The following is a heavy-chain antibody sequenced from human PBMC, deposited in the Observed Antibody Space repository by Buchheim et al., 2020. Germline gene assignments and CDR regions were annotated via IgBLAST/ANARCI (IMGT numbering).Heavy chain of an antibody. CDR2: IGTAGDT. CDR1: GFTFSSYD. D-gene: IGHD3-10*01. CDR3: AKGSGGFGELFPFDY. J-gene: IGHJ4*02. V-gene: IGHV3-13*01. Sequence: EVQLVESGGGLVQPGGSLRLSCAASGFTFSSYDMHWVRQATGKGLEWVSAIGTAGDTYYPGSVKGRFTISRDNSKKTLYLQMNSLRAEDTAVYYCAKGSGGFGELFPFDYWGQGTL.